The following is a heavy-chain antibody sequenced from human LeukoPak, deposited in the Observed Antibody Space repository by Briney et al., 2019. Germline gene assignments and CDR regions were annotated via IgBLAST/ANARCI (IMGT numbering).Heavy chain of an antibody. V-gene: IGHV6-1*01. CDR1: GDSVSSNSAA. CDR2: TYYRSKWYN. CDR3: ARGSSSWASSDYYYYGMDV. D-gene: IGHD6-13*01. J-gene: IGHJ6*02. Sequence: SQTLSLTCAISGDSVSSNSAAWNWIRQSPSRGLEWLGRTYYRSKWYNDYAVSVKSRITINPDTSKNQFSLQLNSVTPEDTAVYYCARGSSSWASSDYYYYGMDVWGQGTTVTVSS.